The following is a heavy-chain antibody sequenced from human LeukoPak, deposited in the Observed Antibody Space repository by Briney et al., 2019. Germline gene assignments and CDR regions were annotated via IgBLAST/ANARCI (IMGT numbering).Heavy chain of an antibody. J-gene: IGHJ3*02. CDR3: ARSKPYYYDSSGYLDAFDI. CDR1: GGSISSGGYY. D-gene: IGHD3-22*01. Sequence: SQTLSLTCTVSGGSISSGGYYWSWIRQHPGKGLEWIGYIYYSGSTYYNPSLNSRVTISVDTSKNQFSLKLSSVTAAVTAVYYCARSKPYYYDSSGYLDAFDIWGQGTMVTVSS. CDR2: IYYSGST. V-gene: IGHV4-31*03.